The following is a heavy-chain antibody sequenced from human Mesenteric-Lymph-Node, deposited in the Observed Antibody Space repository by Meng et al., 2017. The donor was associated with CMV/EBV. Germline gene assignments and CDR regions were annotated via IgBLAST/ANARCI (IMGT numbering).Heavy chain of an antibody. J-gene: IGHJ4*02. CDR3: AREYSSGWYLDY. D-gene: IGHD6-19*01. CDR1: GFTFSTYS. CDR2: ISSSSRYI. V-gene: IGHV3-21*01. Sequence: GGSLRLSCAASGFTFSTYSMNWVRQAPGKGLEWLSSISSSSRYIYYADSVKGRFTISRDNAKNSLYLQMNSLRAEDTAVYYCAREYSSGWYLDYWGQGTLVTVSS.